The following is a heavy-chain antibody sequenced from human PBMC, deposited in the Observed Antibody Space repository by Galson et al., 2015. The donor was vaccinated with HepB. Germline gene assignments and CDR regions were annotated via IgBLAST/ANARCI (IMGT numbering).Heavy chain of an antibody. CDR1: GFTFSDYY. D-gene: IGHD3-9*01. CDR3: ARLYYDILTGSPLSCDY. V-gene: IGHV3-11*01. CDR2: ISSSGSTI. J-gene: IGHJ4*02. Sequence: SLRLSCAASGFTFSDYYMSWIRQAPGKGLEWVSYISSSGSTIYYADSVKGRFTISRDNAKNSLYLQMNSLRAEDTAVYYCARLYYDILTGSPLSCDYWGQGTLVTVSS.